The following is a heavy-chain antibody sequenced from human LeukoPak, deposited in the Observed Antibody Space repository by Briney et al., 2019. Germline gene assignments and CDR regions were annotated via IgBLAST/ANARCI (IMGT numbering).Heavy chain of an antibody. V-gene: IGHV3-7*03. J-gene: IGHJ6*02. D-gene: IGHD3-16*01. CDR3: ARGGGLDV. CDR1: GFTFSSYW. Sequence: GGSLRLSCAASGFTFSSYWMDWARQAPGKRLEWVASINHNGNVNYYVDSVKGRFTISRDNAKNSLYLQMSNLRAEDTAVYFCARGGGLDVWGQGATVTVSS. CDR2: INHNGNVN.